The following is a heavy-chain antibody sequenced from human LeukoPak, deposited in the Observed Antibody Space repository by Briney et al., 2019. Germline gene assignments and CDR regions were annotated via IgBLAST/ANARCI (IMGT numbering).Heavy chain of an antibody. V-gene: IGHV3-74*01. Sequence: VGSLRLSCVASVFTFTTYWMHWVRQAPGKGLVWVSRINGDGSNSNYADSVKGRFTISRDNARNTLYLQMNGLRAEDTALYYCARTSPTSHSDFCGQGTLVTVSS. CDR1: VFTFTTYW. CDR3: ARTSPTSHSDF. CDR2: INGDGSNS. J-gene: IGHJ4*02.